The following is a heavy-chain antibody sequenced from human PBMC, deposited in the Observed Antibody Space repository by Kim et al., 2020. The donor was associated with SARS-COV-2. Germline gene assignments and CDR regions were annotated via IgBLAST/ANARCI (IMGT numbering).Heavy chain of an antibody. CDR1: GFTFSSYS. J-gene: IGHJ4*02. V-gene: IGHV3-21*01. Sequence: GGSLRLSCAASGFTFSSYSMNWVRQAPGKGLEWVSSISSSSSYIYYADSVKGRFTISRDNAKNSLYLQMNSLRAEDTAVYYCARDVPGYSSPYYFDYWGQGTLVTVSS. D-gene: IGHD6-13*01. CDR2: ISSSSSYI. CDR3: ARDVPGYSSPYYFDY.